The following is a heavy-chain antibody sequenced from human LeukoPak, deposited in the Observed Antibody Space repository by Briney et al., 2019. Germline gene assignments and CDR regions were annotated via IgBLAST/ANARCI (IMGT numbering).Heavy chain of an antibody. CDR1: GFTFSSYG. Sequence: GGSLRLSCAASGFTFSSYGMHWVRQAPGKGLAWVAVIWYDGSNKYYADSVKGRFTISRDNSKNTLYLQMNILRAEDTAVYYCARDPQSIAVAGHFDYWGQGTLVTVSS. CDR2: IWYDGSNK. J-gene: IGHJ4*02. CDR3: ARDPQSIAVAGHFDY. V-gene: IGHV3-33*01. D-gene: IGHD6-19*01.